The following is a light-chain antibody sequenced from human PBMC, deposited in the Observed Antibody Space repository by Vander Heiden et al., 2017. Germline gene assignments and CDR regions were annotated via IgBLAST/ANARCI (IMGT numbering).Light chain of an antibody. CDR3: QQYGSSLLT. CDR1: QSVSSSY. Sequence: EILVTQSPGTLSLSPGERATLSCRASQSVSSSYLAWYQQKPGQAPRLLIYGASSRATGIPDRFSGSGSGTDFTLTISRLEPEDFAVYYCQQYGSSLLTFGGGTKVEIK. V-gene: IGKV3-20*01. CDR2: GAS. J-gene: IGKJ4*01.